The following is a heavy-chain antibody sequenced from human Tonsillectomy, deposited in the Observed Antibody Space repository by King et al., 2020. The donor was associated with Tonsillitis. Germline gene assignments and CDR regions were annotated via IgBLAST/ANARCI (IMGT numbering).Heavy chain of an antibody. V-gene: IGHV3-64D*06. J-gene: IGHJ4*02. CDR1: GFTFSSYA. CDR3: VKEDCSGGSCYPSTFDY. Sequence: VQLVESGGGLVQPGGSLRLSCSASGFTFSSYAMHWVRQAPGKGLEYVSAISSNGGSTYYADSVKGRFTISRDNSKNTLYLQMSSLRAEDTALYYCVKEDCSGGSCYPSTFDYWGQGTLVTVSS. CDR2: ISSNGGST. D-gene: IGHD2-15*01.